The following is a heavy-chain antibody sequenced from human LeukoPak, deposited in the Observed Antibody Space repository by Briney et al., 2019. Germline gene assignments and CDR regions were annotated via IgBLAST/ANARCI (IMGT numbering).Heavy chain of an antibody. CDR3: ARVRTGILTGYYFDY. D-gene: IGHD3-9*01. J-gene: IGHJ4*02. CDR2: ISAYNGNT. V-gene: IGHV1-18*01. CDR1: GYTFTSYG. Sequence: GASVKVSCKASGYTFTSYGISWVRQAPGQGLEWMGWISAYNGNTNYAQKLQGRVTMTTDTSTSTAYMELRSLRSDDTAVYYCARVRTGILTGYYFDYWGQGTLVTVSS.